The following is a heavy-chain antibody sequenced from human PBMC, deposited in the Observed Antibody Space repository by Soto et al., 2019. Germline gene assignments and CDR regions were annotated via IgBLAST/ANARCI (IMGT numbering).Heavy chain of an antibody. D-gene: IGHD2-2*01. J-gene: IGHJ4*02. Sequence: PSETLSLTCTVSGGSISSSSYYWGWIRQPPGKGLEWIGSIYYSGSTNYNPSLKSRVTISVDTSKNQFSLKLSSVTAADTAVCYCARQQTARRLVVVVPAATGEFDYWGQGTLVTVSS. CDR3: ARQQTARRLVVVVPAATGEFDY. CDR2: IYYSGST. CDR1: GGSISSSSYY. V-gene: IGHV4-39*01.